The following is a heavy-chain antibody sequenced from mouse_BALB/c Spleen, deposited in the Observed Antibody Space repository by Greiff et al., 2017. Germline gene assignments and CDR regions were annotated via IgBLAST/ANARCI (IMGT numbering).Heavy chain of an antibody. CDR3: ARGWGYYAMEE. CDR2: IWAGGST. Sequence: VQLVESGPGLVAPSQCLSISCTVSGFSLTSYGVHWVRQPPGKGLEWLGVIWAGGSTNYNSALMSRMSISKDNSKGQVFLKMNSLQTDDTAMYYCARGWGYYAMEEGGKGTSDSV. J-gene: IGHJ4*01. CDR1: GFSLTSYG. V-gene: IGHV2-9*02. D-gene: IGHD4-1*01.